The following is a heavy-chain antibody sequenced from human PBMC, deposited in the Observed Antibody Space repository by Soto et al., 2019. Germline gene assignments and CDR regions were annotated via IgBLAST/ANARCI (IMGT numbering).Heavy chain of an antibody. Sequence: PGGSLRLSCAASGSTFSIYWMSWVRQAPGKGLEWVANIKQDGSEKYYVDSVKGRFTISRDNAKNSLYLQMNSLRAEDTAVYYCATQRGDYVWGSYRLYYFDYWGQGTLVTVSS. J-gene: IGHJ4*02. CDR3: ATQRGDYVWGSYRLYYFDY. V-gene: IGHV3-7*01. CDR2: IKQDGSEK. D-gene: IGHD3-16*02. CDR1: GSTFSIYW.